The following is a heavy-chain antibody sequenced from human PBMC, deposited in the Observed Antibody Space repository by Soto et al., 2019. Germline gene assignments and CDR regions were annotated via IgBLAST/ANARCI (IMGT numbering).Heavy chain of an antibody. CDR3: ARVVVADYYYYGMDD. J-gene: IGHJ6*01. CDR1: GYTFTSYG. V-gene: IGHV1-18*01. D-gene: IGHD2-15*01. CDR2: ISANNRNK. Sequence: ASMRRSCLASGYTFTSYGISCVRQAHEQALEWMGCISANNRNKNYAQKLQGRVTMTTEESTSTAYTQLRSLKSHDTAVYYGARVVVADYYYYGMDDGGQETTVTVSS.